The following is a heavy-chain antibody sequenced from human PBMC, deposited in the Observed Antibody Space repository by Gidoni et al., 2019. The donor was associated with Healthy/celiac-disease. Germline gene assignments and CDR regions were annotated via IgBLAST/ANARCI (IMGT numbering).Heavy chain of an antibody. CDR1: GSTFTGYY. J-gene: IGHJ5*02. D-gene: IGHD2-2*01. Sequence: QVQLVQSGPEVKKPGASVKVSCKASGSTFTGYYLHWVRQAPGQGLEWMGWINPNSGGTNYAQKFQGRVTMTRDTSISTAYMELSRLRSDDTAVYYCARVSRYCSSTSCYEGANWFDPWGQGTLVTVSS. CDR2: INPNSGGT. CDR3: ARVSRYCSSTSCYEGANWFDP. V-gene: IGHV1-2*02.